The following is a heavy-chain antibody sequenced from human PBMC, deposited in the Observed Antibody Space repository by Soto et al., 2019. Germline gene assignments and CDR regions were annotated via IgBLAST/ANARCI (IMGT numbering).Heavy chain of an antibody. D-gene: IGHD3-16*01. J-gene: IGHJ4*02. CDR1: WFTVINNY. CDR3: AREKITLRYYFDY. CDR2: IYRGGNT. V-gene: IGHV3-53*01. Sequence: AGGSLRLSCASSWFTVINNYMSWVRQAPGKGLEWVSTIYRGGNTYYADSVKGRFTISRDNSKNTLYLQMNSLRAEDTAVYYCAREKITLRYYFDYWGQGTLVTVSS.